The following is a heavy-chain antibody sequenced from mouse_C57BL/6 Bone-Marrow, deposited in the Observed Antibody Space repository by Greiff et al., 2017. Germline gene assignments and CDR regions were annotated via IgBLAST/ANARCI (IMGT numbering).Heavy chain of an antibody. J-gene: IGHJ1*03. Sequence: EVKVEESGGGLVKPGGSLKLSCAASGFTFSSYAMSWVRQTPEKRLEWVATISDGGSYTYYPDNVKGRFTLSRDNAKNNLYLQMSHLKSEDTAMYYCARDLPVGVWYFDVWGTGTTVTVSS. CDR1: GFTFSSYA. CDR3: ARDLPVGVWYFDV. CDR2: ISDGGSYT. V-gene: IGHV5-4*01.